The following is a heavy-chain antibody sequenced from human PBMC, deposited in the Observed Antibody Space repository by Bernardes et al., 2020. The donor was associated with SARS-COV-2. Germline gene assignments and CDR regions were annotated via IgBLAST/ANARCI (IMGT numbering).Heavy chain of an antibody. D-gene: IGHD6-19*01. CDR3: ARDHGSSGWRRLDAFDI. V-gene: IGHV4-59*01. CDR2: IYYSGST. J-gene: IGHJ3*02. CDR1: GGSISSYY. Sequence: SETLSLTCTVSGGSISSYYWSWIRQPPGKGLEWIGYIYYSGSTNYNPSLKSRVTISVDTSKNQFSLKLSSVTAADTAVYYCARDHGSSGWRRLDAFDIWGQGTMVTVSS.